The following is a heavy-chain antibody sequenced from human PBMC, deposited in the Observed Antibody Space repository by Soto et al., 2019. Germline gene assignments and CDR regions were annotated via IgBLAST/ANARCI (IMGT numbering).Heavy chain of an antibody. J-gene: IGHJ5*02. CDR3: ARASIVVVTASGWFDP. Sequence: SSETLSLTCAVSGGSISSGGYSWSWIRQPPGKVLEWIGYIYHSGSTYYNPSLKSRVTISVDRSKNQFALKLSSVTAADTAVYYCARASIVVVTASGWFDPWGQGTLVTVSS. D-gene: IGHD2-21*02. CDR2: IYHSGST. CDR1: GGSISSGGYS. V-gene: IGHV4-30-2*01.